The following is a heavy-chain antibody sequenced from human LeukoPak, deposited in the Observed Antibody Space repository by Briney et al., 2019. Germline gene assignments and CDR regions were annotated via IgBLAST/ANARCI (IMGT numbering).Heavy chain of an antibody. CDR1: GGSISTYY. CDR3: ARHDAGIAARPFDN. Sequence: SETLSLTCTVSGGSISTYYWSWIRRPPGKGLEWIAYIHASGPTNYDPSLKSRITISVDTSKNQFSLKLSSVTAADTAVYYCARHDAGIAARPFDNWGQGTLVTVSS. V-gene: IGHV4-4*09. J-gene: IGHJ4*02. CDR2: IHASGPT. D-gene: IGHD6-6*01.